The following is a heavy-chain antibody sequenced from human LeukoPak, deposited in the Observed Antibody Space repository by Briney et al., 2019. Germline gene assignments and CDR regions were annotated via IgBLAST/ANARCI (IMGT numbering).Heavy chain of an antibody. Sequence: SETLSLTCAVYGGSFSGYYWSWIRQPPGKGLEWIGEINHSGSTNYNPSLKSRVTISVDTSKNRFSLKLSSVTAADTAVYYCARAGRLPFDYWGQGTLVTVSS. CDR2: INHSGST. J-gene: IGHJ4*02. CDR3: ARAGRLPFDY. CDR1: GGSFSGYY. V-gene: IGHV4-34*01. D-gene: IGHD6-25*01.